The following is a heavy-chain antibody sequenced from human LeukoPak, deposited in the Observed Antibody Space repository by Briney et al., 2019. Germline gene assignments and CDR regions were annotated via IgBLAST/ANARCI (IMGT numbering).Heavy chain of an antibody. D-gene: IGHD5-24*01. CDR2: ISYDGSNK. CDR1: GFTFSSYG. CDR3: AKAITEYYYYMDV. Sequence: GRSLRLSCAASGFTFSSYGMHWVRQAPGKGLEWVAVISYDGSNKYYADSVKGRFTISRDNSKNTLYLQMNSLRAEDTAVYYCAKAITEYYYYMDVWGKGTTVTVSS. V-gene: IGHV3-30*18. J-gene: IGHJ6*03.